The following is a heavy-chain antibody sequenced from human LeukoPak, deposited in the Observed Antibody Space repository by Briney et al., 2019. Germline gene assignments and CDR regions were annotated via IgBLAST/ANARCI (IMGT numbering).Heavy chain of an antibody. CDR1: GGSISSYY. V-gene: IGHV4-59*01. CDR3: AREGTGGYGWFDP. Sequence: SETLSLTCTVSGGSISSYYWIWIRQPPGKGLEWIGYIYYSGSTNYNPSLKSRVTISVDTSKNQFSLKLSSVTAADTAVYYCAREGTGGYGWFDPWGQGTLVTVSS. D-gene: IGHD2-8*02. CDR2: IYYSGST. J-gene: IGHJ5*02.